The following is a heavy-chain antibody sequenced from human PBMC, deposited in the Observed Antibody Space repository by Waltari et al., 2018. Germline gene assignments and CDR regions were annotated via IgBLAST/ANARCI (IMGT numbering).Heavy chain of an antibody. CDR1: GFTFSSDS. Sequence: EVQLVESGGGLVQPGGSLRLSCAASGFTFSSDSMNWVRQAPGKGLEWVSYISSSSSTIYYADSVKGRFTISRDNAKNSLYLQMNSLRAEDTAVYYCARGGIAARRAFDYWGQGTLVTVSS. J-gene: IGHJ4*02. CDR3: ARGGIAARRAFDY. V-gene: IGHV3-48*01. CDR2: ISSSSSTI. D-gene: IGHD6-6*01.